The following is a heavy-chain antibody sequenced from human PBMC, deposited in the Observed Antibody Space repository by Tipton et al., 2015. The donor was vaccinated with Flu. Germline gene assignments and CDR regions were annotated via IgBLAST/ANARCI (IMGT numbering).Heavy chain of an antibody. D-gene: IGHD3-10*01. CDR3: ARVGARMVRGVIRGNYYYYGMDV. CDR1: GFTFSSYW. CDR2: IKQDGSEK. Sequence: SLRLSCAASGFTFSSYWMSWVRQAPGKGLEWVANIKQDGSEKYYVDSVKGRFTISRDNAKNSLYLQMNSLRAEDTAVYYCARVGARMVRGVIRGNYYYYGMDVWGQGTTVTVSS. V-gene: IGHV3-7*01. J-gene: IGHJ6*02.